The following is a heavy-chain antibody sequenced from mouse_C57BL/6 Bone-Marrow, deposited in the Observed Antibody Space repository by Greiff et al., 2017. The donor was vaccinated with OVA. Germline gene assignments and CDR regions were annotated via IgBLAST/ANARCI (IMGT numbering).Heavy chain of an antibody. V-gene: IGHV1-69*01. CDR3: ARGALLWYQYYAMDY. Sequence: LQQPGAELVMPGASVKLSCKASGYTFTSYWMHWVKQRPGQGLEWIGEIDPSDSYTNYNQKFKGKSTLTVDKSSSTAYMQLSSLTSEDSAVYYCARGALLWYQYYAMDYWGQGTSVTVSS. D-gene: IGHD1-1*02. CDR1: GYTFTSYW. J-gene: IGHJ4*01. CDR2: IDPSDSYT.